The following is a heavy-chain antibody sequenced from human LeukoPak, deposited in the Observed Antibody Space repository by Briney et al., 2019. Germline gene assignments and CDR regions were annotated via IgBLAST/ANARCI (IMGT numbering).Heavy chain of an antibody. V-gene: IGHV1-8*01. J-gene: IGHJ5*02. CDR3: AREWVLLWFGESSAGNWFDP. D-gene: IGHD3-10*01. CDR1: GYTFTSYD. CDR2: MNPKSGNT. Sequence: ASVKVSCKASGYTFTSYDINWVRQATGQGLEWMGWMNPKSGNTGYAQKFQGRVTMTRDTSISTAYMELRRLRSDDVAVYYCAREWVLLWFGESSAGNWFDPWGQGTLVTVSS.